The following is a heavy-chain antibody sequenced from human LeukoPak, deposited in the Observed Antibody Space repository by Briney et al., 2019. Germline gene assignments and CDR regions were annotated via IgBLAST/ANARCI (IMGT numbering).Heavy chain of an antibody. V-gene: IGHV3-74*01. D-gene: IGHD3-22*01. CDR3: ARVIVFRGYMDV. CDR1: VFTFTIHW. J-gene: IGHJ6*03. Sequence: PGGSLRLSCVASVFTFTIHWMHWVRPAPGEGRGWVSRPNSEGSSARYADSVKGRFTISRDNAKNSLYLQMNSLRADDTAVYYCARVIVFRGYMDVWGKGTTVTVSS. CDR2: PNSEGSSA.